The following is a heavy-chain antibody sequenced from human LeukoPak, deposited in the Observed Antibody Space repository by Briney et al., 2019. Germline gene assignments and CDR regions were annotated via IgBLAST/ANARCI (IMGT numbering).Heavy chain of an antibody. Sequence: GRSLRLSCAASGFTFSSYGMHWVRQAPGKGLEWVAVIWYDGSNKYYADSVKGRFTISRDNSKNTLYLQMNSLRAEDTAVYYCAKGQIITMVRGVPLYYFDYWGQGTLVTVSS. J-gene: IGHJ4*02. CDR3: AKGQIITMVRGVPLYYFDY. CDR1: GFTFSSYG. CDR2: IWYDGSNK. V-gene: IGHV3-33*06. D-gene: IGHD3-10*01.